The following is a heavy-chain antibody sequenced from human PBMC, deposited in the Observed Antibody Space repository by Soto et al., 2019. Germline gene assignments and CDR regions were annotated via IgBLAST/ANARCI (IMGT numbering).Heavy chain of an antibody. CDR2: IWYNGSNK. V-gene: IGHV3-33*01. CDR3: ARDALDGDDGDY. Sequence: QVQLVESGGGVVQPGRSLRLSCAASGFTFNTYGMHWVRQAPGKGLEWVAVIWYNGSNKYYGDSVKGRFTISRDNSKNTLYLQMNSLRAEDTAVYYCARDALDGDDGDYWGQGTLVTVSS. J-gene: IGHJ4*02. CDR1: GFTFNTYG. D-gene: IGHD4-17*01.